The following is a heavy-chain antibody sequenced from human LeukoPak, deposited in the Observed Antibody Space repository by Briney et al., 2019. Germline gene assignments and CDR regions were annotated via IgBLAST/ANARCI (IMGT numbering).Heavy chain of an antibody. V-gene: IGHV3-7*01. J-gene: IGHJ4*02. Sequence: PGGSLRLSRAATGLTFSSYWMSWVRQAPGKGLEWVANIRQDGGVKYYVDSVKGRFTISRDNTKNSLYLQMNSLRAEDTAVYYCARLNGYDPYYFDYWGQGTLVTVSS. CDR1: GLTFSSYW. CDR2: IRQDGGVK. CDR3: ARLNGYDPYYFDY. D-gene: IGHD5-12*01.